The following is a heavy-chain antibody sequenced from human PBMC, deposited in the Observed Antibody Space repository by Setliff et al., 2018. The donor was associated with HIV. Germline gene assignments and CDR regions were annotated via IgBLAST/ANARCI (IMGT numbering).Heavy chain of an antibody. CDR3: ARDPGWAKLEYFHH. V-gene: IGHV4-39*07. CDR1: GGSIGSNTYH. CDR2: IFYTGNT. J-gene: IGHJ1*01. D-gene: IGHD5-12*01. Sequence: SETLSLTCTVSGGSIGSNTYHWGWIRQPPGKGLELIGSIFYTGNTYYNPSLKSRVSISVDTSKNQFSLKLTSLTPADTAVYYCARDPGWAKLEYFHHLGQGTLVTVSS.